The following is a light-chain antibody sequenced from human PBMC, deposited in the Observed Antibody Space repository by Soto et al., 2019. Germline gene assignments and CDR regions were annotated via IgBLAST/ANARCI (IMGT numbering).Light chain of an antibody. CDR3: QSYATNNQGV. J-gene: IGLJ1*01. V-gene: IGLV6-57*03. CDR2: EDN. Sequence: NFMLTQPHSVSESPGKTVTISFTRSCGSIASYYVQWYQQRPGSAPTTVIFEDNQRPSGVPDRFSGSIDSSSNSASLSISGLKTEGEADYYCQSYATNNQGVFVTETKVTVL. CDR1: CGSIASYY.